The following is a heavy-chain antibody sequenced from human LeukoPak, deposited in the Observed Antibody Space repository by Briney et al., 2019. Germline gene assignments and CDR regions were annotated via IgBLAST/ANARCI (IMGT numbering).Heavy chain of an antibody. D-gene: IGHD3-22*01. CDR1: GYTFTNYY. Sequence: ASVKVSCKASGYTFTNYYLHWVRQAPGQGLEWMGWINPNSGGTNYAQKFQGRVTMTRDTSISTAYMELSRLRSDDTAVYYCARVTYYYDSSGYYFDYWGQGTLVTVSS. CDR2: INPNSGGT. CDR3: ARVTYYYDSSGYYFDY. V-gene: IGHV1-2*02. J-gene: IGHJ4*02.